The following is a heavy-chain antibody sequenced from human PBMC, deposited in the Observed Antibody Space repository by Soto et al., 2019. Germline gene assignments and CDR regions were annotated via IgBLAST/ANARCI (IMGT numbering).Heavy chain of an antibody. CDR1: GFTFSSHW. CDR2: IDTDGGST. Sequence: EVQLVESGGGLVQPGGSLRLSCAVSGFTFSSHWMHWVRQAPGKGLAWVSRIDTDGGSTRYADSVKGRFTISRDNAKNTRYLQTNNLRDEDTAVYYCARGLLEHRADYYGMDVWGQGTTVTVSS. V-gene: IGHV3-74*01. CDR3: ARGLLEHRADYYGMDV. J-gene: IGHJ6*02. D-gene: IGHD1-1*01.